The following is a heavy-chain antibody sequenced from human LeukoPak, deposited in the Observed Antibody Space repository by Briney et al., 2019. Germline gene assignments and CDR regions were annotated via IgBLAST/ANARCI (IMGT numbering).Heavy chain of an antibody. V-gene: IGHV3-23*01. J-gene: IGHJ4*02. D-gene: IGHD2-21*02. Sequence: PGGSLRLSCAASGFTFSSYAMSWVRQVPGKGLEWVSTVTGSGVSTYYAESVKGRFTISRDNSMNTVYLQMNSLRAEDTAVYYCFVVVTAIYYWGQGTLVTVSS. CDR3: FVVVTAIYY. CDR1: GFTFSSYA. CDR2: VTGSGVST.